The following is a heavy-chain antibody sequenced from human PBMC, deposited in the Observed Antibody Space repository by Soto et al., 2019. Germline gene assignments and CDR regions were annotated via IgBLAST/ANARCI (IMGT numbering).Heavy chain of an antibody. CDR2: IFHSGST. CDR1: XGSIXSSNX. D-gene: IGHD3-10*01. J-gene: IGHJ4*02. Sequence: SSETLSXXXTXSXGSIXSSNXXXWVXQPPGKGLEWIGEIFHSGSTNYNPSLKSRVTISVDTSKNQFSPKLSSVTAADTAVYYCARTLRRGPPFDYWGQGTLVTVSS. V-gene: IGHV4-4*02. CDR3: ARTLRRGPPFDY.